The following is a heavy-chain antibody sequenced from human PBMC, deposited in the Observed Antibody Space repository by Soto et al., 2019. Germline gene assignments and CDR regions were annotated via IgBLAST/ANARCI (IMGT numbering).Heavy chain of an antibody. Sequence: QITLKESGPTLVKPTQTLTLTCTFSGFSLSTSGVGVGWIRQPPGKALEWLALIYWNDDKRYSPSLKSRLPIPKDTTKNHAAPTMTHLAPVATATYSSVHSSPLPDPAHTYVYPASYFDLWRRATLVTLSS. D-gene: IGHD3-16*01. CDR2: IYWNDDK. CDR1: GFSLSTSGVG. J-gene: IGHJ2*01. V-gene: IGHV2-5*01. CDR3: VHSSPLPDPAHTYVYPASYFDL.